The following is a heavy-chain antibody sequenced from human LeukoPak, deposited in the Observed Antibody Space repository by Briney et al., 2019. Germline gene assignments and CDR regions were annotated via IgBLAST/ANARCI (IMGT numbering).Heavy chain of an antibody. CDR2: IYYSGST. CDR1: GGSFSGYY. V-gene: IGHV4-59*12. CDR3: ARGGPAIRRGYLGS. J-gene: IGHJ4*02. Sequence: PSETLSLTCAVYGGSFSGYYWSWIRQPPGKGLEWIGYIYYSGSTNYNPSLQSRVTISIDTSKNQFSLKLSSVTAADTAVYYCARGGPAIRRGYLGSWGQGTLVTVSS. D-gene: IGHD3-22*01.